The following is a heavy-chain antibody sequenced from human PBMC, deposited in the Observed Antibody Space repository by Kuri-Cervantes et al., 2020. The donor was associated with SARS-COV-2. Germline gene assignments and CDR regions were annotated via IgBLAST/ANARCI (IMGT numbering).Heavy chain of an antibody. CDR1: GYTFTSYD. Sequence: ASVKVSCKASGYTFTSYDINWVRQATGQGLEWMGWMNPNSGNTGYAQKFQGRVTITRNTSISTAYMELSRLRSDDTAVYYCARDPWNYAHFDYWGQGTLVTVSS. V-gene: IGHV1-8*03. CDR3: ARDPWNYAHFDY. J-gene: IGHJ4*02. CDR2: MNPNSGNT. D-gene: IGHD1-7*01.